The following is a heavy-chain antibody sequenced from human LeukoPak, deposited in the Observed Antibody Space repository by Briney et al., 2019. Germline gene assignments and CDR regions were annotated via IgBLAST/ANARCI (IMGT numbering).Heavy chain of an antibody. D-gene: IGHD6-19*01. Sequence: PGGSLRLSCAASGAVSGFTLRSYAMHWFRQPPGKGLEWVAIISYDGSNKYYPDSVKGRFTISRDDSKNTLYLQMNSLRTEDTAVYYCAKELTRPNRPVAGLNYWGQGTLVTVSS. CDR1: GAVSGFTLRSYA. V-gene: IGHV3-30*18. J-gene: IGHJ4*02. CDR2: ISYDGSNK. CDR3: AKELTRPNRPVAGLNY.